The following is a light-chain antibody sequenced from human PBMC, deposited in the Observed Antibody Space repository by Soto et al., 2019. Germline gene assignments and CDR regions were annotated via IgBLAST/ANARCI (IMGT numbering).Light chain of an antibody. CDR1: QSITGW. V-gene: IGKV1-5*03. J-gene: IGKJ5*01. CDR2: KAS. Sequence: IQMTQYNPTLSASVGDRVTISCRASQSITGWLAWFQQKPGKAPKLLISKASKLESGVPSRFSGSGSGTEFTLTIISLQPDDFATYYCQQYITYSTFGQGTRLATK. CDR3: QQYITYST.